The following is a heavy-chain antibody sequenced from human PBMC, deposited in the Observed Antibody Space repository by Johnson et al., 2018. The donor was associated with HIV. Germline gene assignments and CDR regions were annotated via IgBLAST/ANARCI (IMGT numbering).Heavy chain of an antibody. J-gene: IGHJ3*02. CDR2: IKSKPDGAAI. D-gene: IGHD4-17*01. CDR3: ANDWGYDYSAYKSTTSAFDI. V-gene: IGHV3-15*01. CDR1: GFTFSSYG. Sequence: MQLVESGGGVVQPGGSLRLSCAASGFTFSSYGMHWVRQAPGKGLEWVGRIKSKPDGAAIHYAAPVKGRFTVSRDDSRNTLYLQMNSLKTEDTAVYYCANDWGYDYSAYKSTTSAFDIWGQGTMVTVSS.